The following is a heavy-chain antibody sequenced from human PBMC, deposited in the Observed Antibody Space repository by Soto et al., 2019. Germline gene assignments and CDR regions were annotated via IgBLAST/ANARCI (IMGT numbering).Heavy chain of an antibody. CDR1: GFTFSSYD. CDR3: ARAIGPTLFDY. V-gene: IGHV3-13*04. D-gene: IGHD3-22*01. CDR2: IGTTGDT. Sequence: EVQLVESGGVLVQPGGSLRLSCSASGFTFSSYDMHLVRQGTGQGLEWVSAIGTTGDTYYEGSVKGRFTISRENAKNSLYLQMNRRRAGDTAIYFCARAIGPTLFDYCGQGTLVTVSS. J-gene: IGHJ4*02.